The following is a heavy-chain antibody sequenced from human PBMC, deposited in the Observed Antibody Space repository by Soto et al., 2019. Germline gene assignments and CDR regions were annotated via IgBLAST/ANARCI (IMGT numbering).Heavy chain of an antibody. V-gene: IGHV1-18*03. Sequence: ASVKVSCKASGYTFTSYGISWVRQAPGQGLEWMGWISAYNGNTNYAQKLQGRVTMTTDTSTNTAYMELRSLRSDDMAVYYCARDFTEETGYSGYDDFDYWGQGTLVTVSS. J-gene: IGHJ4*02. CDR1: GYTFTSYG. CDR2: ISAYNGNT. CDR3: ARDFTEETGYSGYDDFDY. D-gene: IGHD5-12*01.